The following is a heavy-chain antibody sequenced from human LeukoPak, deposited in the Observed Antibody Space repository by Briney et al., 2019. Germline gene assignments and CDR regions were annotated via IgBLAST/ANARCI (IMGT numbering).Heavy chain of an antibody. CDR3: AKDLTYTDTGGFDP. CDR1: GGSISSSNW. J-gene: IGHJ5*02. CDR2: IYHSGST. Sequence: SETLSLTCTVSGGSISSSNWWSWVRQPPGKGLEWIGEIYHSGSTNYKPSLKSRLTMSVDKSKNQLSLKLNSVTAADTAMYYCAKDLTYTDTGGFDPWGQGTLVTVSS. D-gene: IGHD3-10*01. V-gene: IGHV4-4*02.